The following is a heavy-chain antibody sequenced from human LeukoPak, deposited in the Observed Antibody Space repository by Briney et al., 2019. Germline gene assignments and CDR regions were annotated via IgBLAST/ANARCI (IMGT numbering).Heavy chain of an antibody. CDR2: IYYSGST. Sequence: SETLSLTCTVSGGSISSSSYYWGWIRQPPGTGLEWIGSIYYSGSTYYNPSLKSRVTISVDTSKNQFSLKLSSVTAADTAVYYCARDGGGYKKIRRWGNWFDPWGQGTLVTVSS. J-gene: IGHJ5*02. CDR1: GGSISSSSYY. CDR3: ARDGGGYKKIRRWGNWFDP. D-gene: IGHD5-24*01. V-gene: IGHV4-39*02.